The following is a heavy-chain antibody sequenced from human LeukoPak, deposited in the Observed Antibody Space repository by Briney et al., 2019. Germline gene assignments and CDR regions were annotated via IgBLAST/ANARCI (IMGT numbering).Heavy chain of an antibody. Sequence: GGSLRLSCAASGFTFSSYGMHWVRQAPGKGLEWLAVTWYDGNNKYYADSVKGRFTISRDNSKNMLYLQMSSLRAEDTAIYYCARSVRSGGTSPDYWGQGTLVTVSS. CDR1: GFTFSSYG. V-gene: IGHV3-33*01. J-gene: IGHJ4*02. CDR2: TWYDGNNK. CDR3: ARSVRSGGTSPDY. D-gene: IGHD2-15*01.